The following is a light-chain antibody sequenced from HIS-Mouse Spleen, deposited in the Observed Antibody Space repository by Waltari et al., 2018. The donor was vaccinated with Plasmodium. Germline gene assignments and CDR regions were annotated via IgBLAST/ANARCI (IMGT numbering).Light chain of an antibody. CDR2: DVS. Sequence: QSALTQPASVSGSPGQSITISCTGTSSDVGGYNYVSWYQHHPGQAPKLMIYDVSNRPSGGSNRVSGAKSGNTASLTISGLQAEDEDDYYCSSYTSSSTVVFGGGTKLTVL. J-gene: IGLJ2*01. CDR1: SSDVGGYNY. V-gene: IGLV2-14*03. CDR3: SSYTSSSTVV.